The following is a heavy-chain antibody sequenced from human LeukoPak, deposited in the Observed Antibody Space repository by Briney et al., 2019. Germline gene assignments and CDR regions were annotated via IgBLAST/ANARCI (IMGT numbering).Heavy chain of an antibody. J-gene: IGHJ4*02. CDR3: AREIGPRQLHLWGSAFDY. D-gene: IGHD5-18*01. V-gene: IGHV1-46*01. Sequence: ASVKVSCKASGYTFINYYMHWVRQAPGQGLEWMGIINPSGGTTSYAQNFQGRVTMTRDTSTSTVYMELSSLRSEDTAVYYCAREIGPRQLHLWGSAFDYWGQGTLVTVSS. CDR2: INPSGGTT. CDR1: GYTFINYY.